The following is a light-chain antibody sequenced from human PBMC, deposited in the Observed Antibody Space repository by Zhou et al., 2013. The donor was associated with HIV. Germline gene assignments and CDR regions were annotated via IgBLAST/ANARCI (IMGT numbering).Light chain of an antibody. Sequence: EIVLTQSPGTLSLSPGERATLSCRASQSVSTAYFAWYQHRVGQAPRLLIFGTSSRTTGVPDRFSGSGSGTDFTLTISSLESEDFAVYYCQQRSNWWITFGQGTRLEIK. CDR2: GTS. J-gene: IGKJ5*01. CDR1: QSVSTAY. CDR3: QQRSNWWIT. V-gene: IGKV3D-20*02.